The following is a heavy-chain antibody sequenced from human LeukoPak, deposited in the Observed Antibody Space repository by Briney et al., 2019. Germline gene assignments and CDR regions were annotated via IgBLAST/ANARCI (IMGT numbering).Heavy chain of an antibody. J-gene: IGHJ4*02. CDR3: ALESYDYVWGSYRYTHY. Sequence: ASVKVSCKASGYTFTSYDINWVRQATGQGLEWMGWMNPNSGNTGYAQKFQGRVTITRNTSISTAYMELSSLRSEDTAVYYCALESYDYVWGSYRYTHYWGQGTLVTVSS. D-gene: IGHD3-16*02. CDR2: MNPNSGNT. CDR1: GYTFTSYD. V-gene: IGHV1-8*03.